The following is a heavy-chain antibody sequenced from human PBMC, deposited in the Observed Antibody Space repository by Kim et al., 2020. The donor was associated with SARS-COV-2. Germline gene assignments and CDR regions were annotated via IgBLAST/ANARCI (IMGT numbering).Heavy chain of an antibody. CDR3: ARGLRFGELLADY. V-gene: IGHV3-13*01. J-gene: IGHJ4*02. D-gene: IGHD3-10*01. Sequence: YPGSVKGRFTISRENAKNSLYLQMNSLRAGDTAVYYCARGLRFGELLADYLGQGTLVTVSS.